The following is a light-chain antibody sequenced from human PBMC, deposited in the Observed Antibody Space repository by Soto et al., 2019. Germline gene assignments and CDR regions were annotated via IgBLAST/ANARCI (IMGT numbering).Light chain of an antibody. Sequence: EIVLTQSPGTLSLSPGERATLSCRASQSVSNNYLAWYQQKPGQAPRLLIYGASNRATGIPDRFSGSGSRTDFTLSINRLEPEDFAVYYCHQYSSSQTTFGQGTKVDIK. CDR1: QSVSNNY. V-gene: IGKV3-20*01. CDR2: GAS. J-gene: IGKJ1*01. CDR3: HQYSSSQTT.